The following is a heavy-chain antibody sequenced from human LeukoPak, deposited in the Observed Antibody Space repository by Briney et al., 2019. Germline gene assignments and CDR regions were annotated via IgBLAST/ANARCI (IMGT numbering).Heavy chain of an antibody. V-gene: IGHV4-59*01. J-gene: IGHJ4*02. CDR1: GGSISSYY. Sequence: SETLSLTCTVSGGSISSYYWSWLRQPPGKGLEWIGYIYYNGNTNYNPSLKSRVTISLDTSKNQFSLKLSSVTAADTAVYYCARDRSPNYSSGWYVVCAYFDYWGQGTLVTVSS. CDR3: ARDRSPNYSSGWYVVCAYFDY. CDR2: IYYNGNT. D-gene: IGHD6-19*01.